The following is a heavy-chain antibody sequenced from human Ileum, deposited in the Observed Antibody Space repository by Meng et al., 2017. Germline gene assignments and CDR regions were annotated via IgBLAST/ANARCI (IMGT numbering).Heavy chain of an antibody. CDR1: RVSPISSITG. V-gene: IGHV4-4*02. D-gene: IGHD4-17*01. Sequence: GPAPVLVTAAGPCLRRRPCRVSPISSITGWSGGRPAQGKGLEWLGEIYHIGCTNYNPSLKSRVPISVDTSKNQFSLKLSSVTAADTAVYYCARLYYVDSNYWYFDLWGRGTLVTVSS. CDR3: ARLYYVDSNYWYFDL. J-gene: IGHJ2*01. CDR2: IYHIGCT.